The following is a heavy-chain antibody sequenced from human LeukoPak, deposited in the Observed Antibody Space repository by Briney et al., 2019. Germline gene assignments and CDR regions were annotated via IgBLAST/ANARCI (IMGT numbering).Heavy chain of an antibody. CDR3: TTCRITMVRGVIGANWFDP. V-gene: IGHV3-15*01. D-gene: IGHD3-10*01. Sequence: PGGSLRLSCAASGFTFSNAWMSWVRQAPGKGLEWVGRIKSKTDGGTTDYAAPVKGRFTISRDDSKNTLYLQMNSLKTEDTAVYYCTTCRITMVRGVIGANWFDPWGQGTPVTVSS. J-gene: IGHJ5*02. CDR2: IKSKTDGGTT. CDR1: GFTFSNAW.